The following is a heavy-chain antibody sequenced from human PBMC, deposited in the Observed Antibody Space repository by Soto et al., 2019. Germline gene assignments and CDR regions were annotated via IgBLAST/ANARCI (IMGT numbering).Heavy chain of an antibody. V-gene: IGHV3-74*03. CDR2: INRDGSMA. J-gene: IGHJ4*02. CDR1: GFTFSRYW. D-gene: IGHD5-18*01. CDR3: ASAFGYSSGYGIDY. Sequence: TGGSLRLSCAASGFTFSRYWMYWVRQVPGKGLEWVSRINRDGSMATYADSVKGRFSVSRDNAKNTLYLEMNNLRAEDTVVYYCASAFGYSSGYGIDYWGLGTLVTVSS.